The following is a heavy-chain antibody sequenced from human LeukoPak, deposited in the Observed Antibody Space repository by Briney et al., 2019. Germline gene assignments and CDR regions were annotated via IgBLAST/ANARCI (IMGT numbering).Heavy chain of an antibody. CDR2: ISNDGNNK. V-gene: IGHV3-30*18. D-gene: IGHD3-22*01. CDR3: AKLNPWGYYDRNGYGYYSDF. CDR1: GFTFRSYG. Sequence: GGSLRLSCAASGFTFRSYGMHWVRQAPGKGLEWVAVISNDGNNKYYADSVKGRFTISRDNSKNTLYLQMNSLRAEDTAVYHCAKLNPWGYYDRNGYGYYSDFWGQGTLVTVSS. J-gene: IGHJ4*02.